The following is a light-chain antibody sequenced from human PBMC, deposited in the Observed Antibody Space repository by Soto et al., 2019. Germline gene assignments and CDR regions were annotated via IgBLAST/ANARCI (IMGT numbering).Light chain of an antibody. CDR2: GNS. J-gene: IGLJ3*02. Sequence: QSVLTQPPSVSGAPGQRVTMSCTGDSSNIGAPYDVHWYQQLPGAVPKLLISGNSNRPSGVPDRFSGSKSGPSASLAITGLQAEDEADYYCQSYDSSLSGWVFGGGPKLTVL. V-gene: IGLV1-40*01. CDR3: QSYDSSLSGWV. CDR1: SSNIGAPYD.